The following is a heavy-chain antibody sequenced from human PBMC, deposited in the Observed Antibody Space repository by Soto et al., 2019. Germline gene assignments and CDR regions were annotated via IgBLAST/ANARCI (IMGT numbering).Heavy chain of an antibody. D-gene: IGHD1-20*01. Sequence: GGSLRLSCAASGFIFDDYGMNWVRQAPGKGLEWVSGINWNGGSSGYADSVKGRFTISRDNAKNSLYLQMNSLRAEDTALYYCALLGPIINATDAFDIWGQGNLVPVSS. CDR3: ALLGPIINATDAFDI. J-gene: IGHJ3*02. CDR1: GFIFDDYG. CDR2: INWNGGSS. V-gene: IGHV3-20*04.